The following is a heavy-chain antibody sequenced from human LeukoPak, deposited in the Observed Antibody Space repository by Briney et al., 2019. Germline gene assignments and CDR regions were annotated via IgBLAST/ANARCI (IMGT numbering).Heavy chain of an antibody. CDR1: GFTFSTSA. V-gene: IGHV3-23*01. CDR3: AKPNWNPESDWFDP. D-gene: IGHD1-1*01. Sequence: GGSLRLSCAASGFTFSTSAMNWVRQAPGRGLEWVSGISGSGTSTYYADSVKGRFTISRDNSKSTLFLQMSSLRAEDTAVYYCAKPNWNPESDWFDPWGQGTLVTVSS. J-gene: IGHJ5*02. CDR2: ISGSGTST.